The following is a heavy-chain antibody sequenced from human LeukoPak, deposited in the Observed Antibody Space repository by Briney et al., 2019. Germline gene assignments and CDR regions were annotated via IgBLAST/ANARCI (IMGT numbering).Heavy chain of an antibody. D-gene: IGHD3-9*01. V-gene: IGHV3-30*18. CDR1: GFTFSSYG. J-gene: IGHJ4*02. Sequence: GGSLRLSCAASGFTFSSYGMHWVRQAPGKGLEWVAVISYDGSNKYYADSVKGRFTISRDNSKNTLYLQMNSLGAEDTAVYYCAKDRYYDILTGYLGYWGQGTLVTVPS. CDR3: AKDRYYDILTGYLGY. CDR2: ISYDGSNK.